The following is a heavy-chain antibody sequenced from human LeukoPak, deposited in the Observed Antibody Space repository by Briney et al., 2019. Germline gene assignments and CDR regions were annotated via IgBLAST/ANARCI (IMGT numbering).Heavy chain of an antibody. Sequence: PGGSLRLSCTTSGFAFSNYAMNWARQAPGKGPEWVSGISGFNTYYADSVKGRFTIFGDNSKNVLYLQMDRLRAEDTAVYSCAKDVCTSPRCLLYFDSWGQGTLVTVSS. CDR3: AKDVCTSPRCLLYFDS. D-gene: IGHD2-8*01. V-gene: IGHV3-23*01. CDR2: ISGFNT. CDR1: GFAFSNYA. J-gene: IGHJ4*02.